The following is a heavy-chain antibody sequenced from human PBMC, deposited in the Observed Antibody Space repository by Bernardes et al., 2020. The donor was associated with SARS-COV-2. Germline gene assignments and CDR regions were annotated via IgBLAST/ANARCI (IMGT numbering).Heavy chain of an antibody. V-gene: IGHV3-74*01. CDR1: GFTFSTTW. J-gene: IGHJ4*02. D-gene: IGHD1-7*01. Sequence: VGSLRLSCAASGFTFSTTWMHWVRQAPGEGLVWVARINSAASDIDYADSVKGRFTISRDNAKNTLFLQMNSLRAEDTAVYYCATAGNYRFDNWGQGTLVTVSS. CDR3: ATAGNYRFDN. CDR2: INSAASDI.